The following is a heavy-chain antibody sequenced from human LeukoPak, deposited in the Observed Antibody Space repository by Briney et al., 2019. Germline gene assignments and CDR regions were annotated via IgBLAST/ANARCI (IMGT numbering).Heavy chain of an antibody. J-gene: IGHJ4*02. D-gene: IGHD4-17*01. CDR1: GFTFSSYS. V-gene: IGHV3-48*01. Sequence: GGSLRLSCAVSGFTFSSYSMNWVRQAPGKGLEWVSYIGSSVSTRYYADSVKGRFTISRDNGKHSLYLQMSSLRPEDTAVYYCAREVDNGDYPMNSWGQGTLVSVSS. CDR3: AREVDNGDYPMNS. CDR2: IGSSVSTR.